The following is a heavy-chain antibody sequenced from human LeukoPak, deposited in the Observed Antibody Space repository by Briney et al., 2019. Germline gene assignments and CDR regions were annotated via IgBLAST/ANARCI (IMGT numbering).Heavy chain of an antibody. CDR1: GFSVTAND. V-gene: IGHV3-53*01. Sequence: GGSLRLSCAVSGFSVTANDMSWVRQAPGKGLEWVSVIYSGERTYYAASVKGRFTISRDNSKNTLYMQMNSLRAEDTAVYYCAKGSWLGFDYWGQGTLVTVSS. CDR2: IYSGERT. J-gene: IGHJ4*02. D-gene: IGHD5-12*01. CDR3: AKGSWLGFDY.